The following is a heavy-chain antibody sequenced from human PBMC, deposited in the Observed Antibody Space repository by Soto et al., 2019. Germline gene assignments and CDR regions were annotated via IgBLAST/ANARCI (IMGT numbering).Heavy chain of an antibody. CDR2: IYRSET. CDR1: GFTFSNYW. J-gene: IGHJ4*02. D-gene: IGHD5-12*01. Sequence: PGGSLRLSCVTSGFTFSNYWMHWVRQAPGKGLVWVSRIYRSETYYADSVKGRFTVSRDNAKNTLYLQMNSLGAEDTAIYYCLRGNTGYGNFDSWGQGTLVTVSS. CDR3: LRGNTGYGNFDS. V-gene: IGHV3-74*01.